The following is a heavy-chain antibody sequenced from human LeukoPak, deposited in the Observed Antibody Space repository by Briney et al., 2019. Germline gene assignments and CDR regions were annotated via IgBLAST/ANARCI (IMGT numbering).Heavy chain of an antibody. J-gene: IGHJ4*02. V-gene: IGHV4-34*01. CDR1: GGSFSGYY. Sequence: SETLSLTCAVYGGSFSGYYWSWIRQPPGKGLEWIGEINHSGSTNYNPSLKSRVTISVDTSKNQFSLKLSSVTAADTAVYYCARAAGGDLLFDYWGQGTLVTVSS. D-gene: IGHD4-17*01. CDR3: ARAAGGDLLFDY. CDR2: INHSGST.